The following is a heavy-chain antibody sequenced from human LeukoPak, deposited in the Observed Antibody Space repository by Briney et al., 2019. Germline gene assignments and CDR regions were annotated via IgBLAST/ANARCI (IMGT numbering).Heavy chain of an antibody. J-gene: IGHJ1*01. CDR2: ISPSGGIT. D-gene: IGHD3-16*01. V-gene: IGHV3-23*01. CDR3: AKDDAWGRYKD. CDR1: GFTFSSHG. Sequence: GGTLRLSCAASGFTFSSHGMNWVRQAPGKGLEWVSGISPSGGITYYTDSVKGRFTISRDNSKNTVSLQMNSLRGEDTAVYYCAKDDAWGRYKDWGQGTRVTVPS.